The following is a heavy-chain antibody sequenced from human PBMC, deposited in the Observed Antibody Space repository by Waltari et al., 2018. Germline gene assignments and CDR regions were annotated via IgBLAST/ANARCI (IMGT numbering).Heavy chain of an antibody. CDR3: ARHTAVPYTRGFDY. D-gene: IGHD3-16*01. J-gene: IGHJ4*02. CDR2: ISRAGRT. CDR1: GASVNRDNW. Sequence: QVQLQESGPGLVKPSETLSLTCPVSGASVNRDNWWSWVRQSPGAGLEWIGEISRAGRTNYDPSLQSRVTISIDTSRNHLSLKVTSVTAADTAFYYCARHTAVPYTRGFDYWGQGLLVIVSS. V-gene: IGHV4-4*02.